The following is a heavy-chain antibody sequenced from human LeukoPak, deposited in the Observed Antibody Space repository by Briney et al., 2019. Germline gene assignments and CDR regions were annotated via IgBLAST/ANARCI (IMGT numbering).Heavy chain of an antibody. CDR1: GFTFSTYW. V-gene: IGHV3-7*02. Sequence: GGSLRLSCAASGFTFSTYWMSWVRQAPGKGLEWVANIKQDGSEKYYVDSVRGRFTISRDNANNSLYLQMNSLRAEDTAVYYCARRAVCSSASCSSQYYYYAMNVWAKGPRSPSP. CDR2: IKQDGSEK. CDR3: ARRAVCSSASCSSQYYYYAMNV. J-gene: IGHJ6*02. D-gene: IGHD2-2*01.